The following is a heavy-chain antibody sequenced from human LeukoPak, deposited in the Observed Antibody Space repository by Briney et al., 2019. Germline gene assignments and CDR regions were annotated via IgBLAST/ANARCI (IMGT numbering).Heavy chain of an antibody. V-gene: IGHV1-46*02. D-gene: IGHD4-11*01. J-gene: IGHJ4*02. CDR3: ARAFNSIQPLDY. CDR1: GCNFNDYY. CDR2: IHPDGGST. Sequence: ASVKVSCKASGCNFNDYYIYWVRQAPGHGLESMGYIHPDGGSTNYAQKFQGRVTMTSDMSTNTVYMELRSLRSEDTAMYYCARAFNSIQPLDYWGQGTLVTVSS.